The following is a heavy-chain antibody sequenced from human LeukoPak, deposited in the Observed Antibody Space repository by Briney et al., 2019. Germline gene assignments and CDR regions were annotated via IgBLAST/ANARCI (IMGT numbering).Heavy chain of an antibody. CDR1: GGSFSGYY. V-gene: IGHV4-34*01. Sequence: PSETLSLTCAVYGGSFSGYYWSWIRQPPGKGLEWIGEINHSGSTNYNPSLKSRVTISVDTSKNQFSLKLSSVTAADTAVYYCARADKPYYYYGMDVWGQGTTVTVSS. D-gene: IGHD3-22*01. J-gene: IGHJ6*02. CDR2: INHSGST. CDR3: ARADKPYYYYGMDV.